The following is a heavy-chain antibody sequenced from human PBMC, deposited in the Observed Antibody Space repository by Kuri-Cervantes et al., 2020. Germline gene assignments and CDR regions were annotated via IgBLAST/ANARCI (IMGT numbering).Heavy chain of an antibody. V-gene: IGHV1-3*01. Sequence: ASVKVSCKASGYTFTSYAMHWVRLAPGQRLEWMGWINAGNGNTKYSQKFQGRVTITRDTSASTAYMELSSLRSEDTAVYYCARAPDYSSSTRKGRGSLYYYYYYMDVWGKGTTVTVSS. CDR2: INAGNGNT. J-gene: IGHJ6*03. D-gene: IGHD6-6*01. CDR3: ARAPDYSSSTRKGRGSLYYYYYYMDV. CDR1: GYTFTSYA.